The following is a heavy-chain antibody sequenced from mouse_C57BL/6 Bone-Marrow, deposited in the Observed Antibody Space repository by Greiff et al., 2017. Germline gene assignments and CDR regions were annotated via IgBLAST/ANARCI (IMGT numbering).Heavy chain of an antibody. CDR2: ISYDGSN. J-gene: IGHJ1*03. Sequence: ESGPGLVKPSQSLSLTCSVTGYSITSGYYWNWIRQFPGNKLEWMGYISYDGSNNYNPSLKNRISITRDTSKNQFFLKLNSVTTEDTATYYCARVGDDGYFYWYFDVWGTGTTVTVSS. V-gene: IGHV3-6*01. CDR3: ARVGDDGYFYWYFDV. D-gene: IGHD2-3*01. CDR1: GYSITSGYY.